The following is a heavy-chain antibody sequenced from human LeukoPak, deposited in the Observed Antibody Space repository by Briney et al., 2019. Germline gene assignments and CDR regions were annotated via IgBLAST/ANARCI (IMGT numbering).Heavy chain of an antibody. CDR2: ISGSGGST. Sequence: GGSLRLSCAASGFIFSSYGMSWVRQAPGKGLEWVSAISGSGGSTYYADSVKGRFTISRDNSKNTLYLQMNSLRAEDTAVYYCAKDIQSDDFWSGSTFDYWGQGTLVTVSS. D-gene: IGHD3-3*01. CDR3: AKDIQSDDFWSGSTFDY. CDR1: GFIFSSYG. V-gene: IGHV3-23*01. J-gene: IGHJ4*02.